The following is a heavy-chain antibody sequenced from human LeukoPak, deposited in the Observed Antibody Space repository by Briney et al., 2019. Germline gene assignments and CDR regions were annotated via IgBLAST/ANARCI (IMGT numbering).Heavy chain of an antibody. D-gene: IGHD6-13*01. CDR1: GYTFTGYY. CDR3: ARGVGYSSNQGAFDI. V-gene: IGHV1-2*02. J-gene: IGHJ3*02. Sequence: GASVKVSCKTSGYTFTGYYIQWVRQAPGQGLEWMGWINPNSGGTNYAQKFQGRVTMTRDTSISTAYMELSRLRSDDTAVYYCARGVGYSSNQGAFDIWGQGTMVTVSS. CDR2: INPNSGGT.